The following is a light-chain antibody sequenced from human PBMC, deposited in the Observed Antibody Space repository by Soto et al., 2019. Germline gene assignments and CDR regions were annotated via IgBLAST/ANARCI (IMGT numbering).Light chain of an antibody. J-gene: IGLJ1*01. CDR1: STDVGSHKL. Sequence: QSVLTQPASVSGSPGQSITISCNGTSTDVGSHKLVSWYQQYPGNAPKLIIFEAYKRPSGVSNRFSGSKSGSTASLTISGLQAEDEADYYCCSNAVGSTYVFGTGTKVTVL. V-gene: IGLV2-23*01. CDR2: EAY. CDR3: CSNAVGSTYV.